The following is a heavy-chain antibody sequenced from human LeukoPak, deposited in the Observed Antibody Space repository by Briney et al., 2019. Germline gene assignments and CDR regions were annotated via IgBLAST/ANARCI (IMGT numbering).Heavy chain of an antibody. J-gene: IGHJ4*02. CDR3: ARPAMPCTSSSSYYYFDN. D-gene: IGHD2-2*01. V-gene: IGHV3-23*01. CDR2: ISASGTT. Sequence: GGSLRLSCAASGFTLSSYAMTWVRQAPGKGLEWVSAISASGTTNYADSVKGHFTVSRDNSKNTLYLQMNSLRAEDTALYYCARPAMPCTSSSSYYYFDNWGQGTLVTVSS. CDR1: GFTLSSYA.